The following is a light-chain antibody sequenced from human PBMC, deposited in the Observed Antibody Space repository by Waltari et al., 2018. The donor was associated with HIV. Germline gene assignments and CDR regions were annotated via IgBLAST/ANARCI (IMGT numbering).Light chain of an antibody. J-gene: IGKJ2*01. Sequence: DIRLTHSPSLLSASVGDRVSITCRASQGIGTNLAWFQQKAGKVPNLLIYSASTLHVGVPSRFSGSGSGTEFTLTIDNLQPEDFATYYCLQLSNFPFTFGQGTKLAIK. CDR2: SAS. V-gene: IGKV1-9*01. CDR3: LQLSNFPFT. CDR1: QGIGTN.